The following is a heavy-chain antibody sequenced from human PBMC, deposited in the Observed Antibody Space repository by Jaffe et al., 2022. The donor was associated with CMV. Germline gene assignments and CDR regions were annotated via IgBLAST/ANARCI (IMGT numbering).Heavy chain of an antibody. CDR2: INHSGST. J-gene: IGHJ4*02. D-gene: IGHD3-16*02. CDR3: ARGHYDYVWGSYRWALRHFDY. Sequence: QVQLQQWGAGLLKPSETLSLTCAVYGGSFSGYYWSWIRQPPGKGLEWIGEINHSGSTNYNPSLKSRVTISVDTSKNQFSLKLSSVTAADTAVYYCARGHYDYVWGSYRWALRHFDYWGQGTLVTVSS. V-gene: IGHV4-34*01. CDR1: GGSFSGYY.